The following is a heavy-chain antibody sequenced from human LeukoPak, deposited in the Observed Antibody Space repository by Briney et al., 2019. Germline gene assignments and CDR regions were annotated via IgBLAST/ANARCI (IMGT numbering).Heavy chain of an antibody. V-gene: IGHV3-53*01. CDR1: GFTVSSNY. Sequence: GGSLRLSCAASGFTVSSNYMSWVRQAPGKGLEWVSVIYSGGSTYYADSVKGRFTISRDNSKNTLYLQMNSLRAEDTAVYYCAKIPFNLRGYSTGWDLDYWGQGTLVTVSS. D-gene: IGHD5-18*01. J-gene: IGHJ4*02. CDR3: AKIPFNLRGYSTGWDLDY. CDR2: IYSGGST.